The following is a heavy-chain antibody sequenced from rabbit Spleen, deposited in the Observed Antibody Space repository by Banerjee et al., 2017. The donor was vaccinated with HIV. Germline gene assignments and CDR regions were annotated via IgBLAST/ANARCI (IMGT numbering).Heavy chain of an antibody. D-gene: IGHD4-1*01. CDR1: GFDFSSYG. Sequence: QLKESGGGLVQPGGSLKLSCKASGFDFSSYGVSWVRQAPGKGLEWIGYIDPVFGITYYANWVNGRFSISSHNAQNTLFLQLNSLTAADTATYFCVREVAAKFGLWGQGTLVTVS. V-gene: IGHV1S7*01. CDR3: VREVAAKFGL. CDR2: IDPVFGIT. J-gene: IGHJ3*01.